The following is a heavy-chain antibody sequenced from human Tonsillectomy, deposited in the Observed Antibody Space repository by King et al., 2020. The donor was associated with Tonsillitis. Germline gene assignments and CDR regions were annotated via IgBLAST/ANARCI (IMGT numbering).Heavy chain of an antibody. CDR2: IIPIFGSS. CDR3: AGDATGTTPDYYYMDV. CDR1: GGTFSSYA. V-gene: IGHV1-69*12. D-gene: IGHD1-7*01. J-gene: IGHJ6*03. Sequence: QLVQSGAEVKKPGSSVKVSCKASGGTFSSYAISWGRQAPGQGLEWMGGIIPIFGSSNYAQKFQGRVTITADESTSTAYMELRSLISEDTAVYYCAGDATGTTPDYYYMDVWGKGTTVTVSS.